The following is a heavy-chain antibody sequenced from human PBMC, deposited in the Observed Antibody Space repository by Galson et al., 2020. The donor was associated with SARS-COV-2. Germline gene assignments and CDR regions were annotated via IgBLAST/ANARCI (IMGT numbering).Heavy chain of an antibody. CDR2: IHSSGST. CDR1: GDSINSSGYY. J-gene: IGHJ5*02. Sequence: ETSETLSLTCTVSGDSINSSGYYWSWIRQPPGKDLEWIGYIHSSGSTYYNPSLKRRLTISLETSKNQFSLKLSSRTAADTAAYYCARTLLYSAGSGYFDPWGQGTLVTVSS. V-gene: IGHV4-30-4*01. CDR3: ARTLLYSAGSGYFDP. D-gene: IGHD3-10*01.